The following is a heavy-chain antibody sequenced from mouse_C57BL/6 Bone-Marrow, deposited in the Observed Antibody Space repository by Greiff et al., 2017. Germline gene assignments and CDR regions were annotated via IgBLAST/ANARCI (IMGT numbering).Heavy chain of an antibody. D-gene: IGHD2-10*01. V-gene: IGHV3-6*01. CDR2: ISYDGSN. CDR1: GYSITSGYY. J-gene: IGHJ3*01. CDR3: ARAYYLFAY. Sequence: EVQLKESGPGLVKPSQSLSLTCSVTGYSITSGYYWNWIRQFPGNKLEWMGYISYDGSNNYNPSLKNRISITRDTSKNQFFLKLNSVTTEDTATYYCARAYYLFAYWGQGTLVTVSA.